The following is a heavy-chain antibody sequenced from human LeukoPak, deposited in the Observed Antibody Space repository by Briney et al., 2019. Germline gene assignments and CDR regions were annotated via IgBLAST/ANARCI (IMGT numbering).Heavy chain of an antibody. V-gene: IGHV3-9*01. J-gene: IGHJ3*02. CDR2: ISWNSGSI. Sequence: PGGSLRLSCAASGFTFSSYAMSGVRQAPGKGLEWVSGISWNSGSIGYADSVKGRFTISRDNAKNSLYLQMNSLRAEDTALYYCAKFAGAFDIWGQGTMVTVSS. D-gene: IGHD1-1*01. CDR1: GFTFSSYA. CDR3: AKFAGAFDI.